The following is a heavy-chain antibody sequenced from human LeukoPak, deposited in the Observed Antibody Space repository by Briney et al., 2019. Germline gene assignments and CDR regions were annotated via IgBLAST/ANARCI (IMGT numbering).Heavy chain of an antibody. D-gene: IGHD3-3*01. CDR2: INPNSGGT. CDR1: GYTFTGYY. J-gene: IGHJ4*02. CDR3: AREAHGGYDFWSGYYKGPFDY. Sequence: GASVKVSCKASGYTFTGYYMHWVRQAPGQGLEWMGWINPNSGGTNYAQKFQGRVTMTRDTSISTAYMELSRLRSDDTAVYYCAREAHGGYDFWSGYYKGPFDYWGQGTLVTVSS. V-gene: IGHV1-2*02.